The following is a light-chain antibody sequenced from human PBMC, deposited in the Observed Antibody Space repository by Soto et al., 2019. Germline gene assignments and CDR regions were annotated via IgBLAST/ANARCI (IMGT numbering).Light chain of an antibody. V-gene: IGKV3-20*01. Sequence: EIVLTQSPGTLSLSPGERATLSCRASQSVSSNYLAWYQQKPGQAPRLLIYGASSRATGIPDRFSGSGSGTDFTLTISRLEPEDFAVYYCQQYAGSPLTFGVGTKVDIK. J-gene: IGKJ4*01. CDR3: QQYAGSPLT. CDR1: QSVSSNY. CDR2: GAS.